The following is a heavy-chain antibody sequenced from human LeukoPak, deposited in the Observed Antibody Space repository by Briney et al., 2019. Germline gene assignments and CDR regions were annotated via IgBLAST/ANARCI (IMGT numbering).Heavy chain of an antibody. D-gene: IGHD3-9*01. CDR1: GYTFTSYG. V-gene: IGHV1-18*01. J-gene: IGHJ1*01. Sequence: ASVKVSCKASGYTFTSYGISWVRQAPGQGLEWMGWISAYNGNTNYAQKLQGRVTMTTDTSTSTAYMELRSLRSDDTAVYYCARGPYDISTGSIAEYFQHWGQGTLVTVSS. CDR2: ISAYNGNT. CDR3: ARGPYDISTGSIAEYFQH.